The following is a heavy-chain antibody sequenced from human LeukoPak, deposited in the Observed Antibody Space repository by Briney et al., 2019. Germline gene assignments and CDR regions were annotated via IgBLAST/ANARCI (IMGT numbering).Heavy chain of an antibody. D-gene: IGHD3-22*01. CDR1: GGSFSGYY. CDR2: VNHSGST. Sequence: PSETLSLTCAVYGGSFSGYYWSWIRQPPGKGLEWIGEVNHSGSTNYNPSLKSRVTISVDTSKNQFSLKLSSVTAADTAVYYCAREGGDVYDSSGYYPSWGQGTLVTVSS. V-gene: IGHV4-34*01. CDR3: AREGGDVYDSSGYYPS. J-gene: IGHJ5*02.